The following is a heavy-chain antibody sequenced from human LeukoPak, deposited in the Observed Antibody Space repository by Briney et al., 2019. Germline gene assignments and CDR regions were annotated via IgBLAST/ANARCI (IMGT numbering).Heavy chain of an antibody. CDR3: ARHYYDSSGYPP. Sequence: GSLRLSCAASGFTFISYAMSWVRQAPGKGLEWVSAISGSGGSTYYADSVKGRFTISRDNSKNTLYLQMNSLRVEDTAVYYCARHYYDSSGYPPWGQGTLVTVSS. V-gene: IGHV3-23*01. CDR1: GFTFISYA. CDR2: ISGSGGST. J-gene: IGHJ5*02. D-gene: IGHD3-22*01.